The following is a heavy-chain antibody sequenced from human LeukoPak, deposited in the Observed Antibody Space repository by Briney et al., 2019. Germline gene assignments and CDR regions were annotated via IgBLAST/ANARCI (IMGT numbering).Heavy chain of an antibody. CDR1: GFTFSSYA. CDR3: AKRGGGSGYPLGYYFDY. Sequence: GGSLRLSCAASGFTFSSYAMSWVRQAPGKGLEWVSSINNSGGSTYYADSVKGRFTISRDNSKNTLYLQMNSLRAEDTAVYYCAKRGGGSGYPLGYYFDYWGQGTLVTVSS. V-gene: IGHV3-23*01. J-gene: IGHJ4*02. CDR2: INNSGGST. D-gene: IGHD3-10*01.